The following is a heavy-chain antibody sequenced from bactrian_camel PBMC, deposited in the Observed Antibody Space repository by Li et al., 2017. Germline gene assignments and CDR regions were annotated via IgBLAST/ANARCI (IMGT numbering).Heavy chain of an antibody. V-gene: IGHV3S40*01. CDR1: GDTSSYGNFC. CDR2: INNDGGST. CDR3: AAEGFCSGGTCYGACLKGEEMDADYGH. J-gene: IGHJ6*01. Sequence: VQLVESGGGSVQAGGSLRLSCEASGDTSSYGNFCLGWFRRAPGKEREGVAAINNDGGSTSYADSVKGRFTISQDNAKRTVYLQMNRLQLEDTGMYYCAAEGFCSGGTCYGACLKGEEMDADYGHWGQGTQVTVS. D-gene: IGHD3*01.